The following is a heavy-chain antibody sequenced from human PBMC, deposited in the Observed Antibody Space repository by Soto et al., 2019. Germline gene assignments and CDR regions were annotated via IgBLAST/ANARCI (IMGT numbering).Heavy chain of an antibody. J-gene: IGHJ4*02. Sequence: PSDTLSLTCAVYGGSFSVYYWSWIRQPPGKGLEWIGEINHSGSTNYNPSLKSRVTISVDTSKNQFSLKLSSVTAADTAVYYCARGGVVKTYYFDYWGQGTLVTVSS. CDR1: GGSFSVYY. CDR3: ARGGVVKTYYFDY. D-gene: IGHD3-3*01. CDR2: INHSGST. V-gene: IGHV4-34*01.